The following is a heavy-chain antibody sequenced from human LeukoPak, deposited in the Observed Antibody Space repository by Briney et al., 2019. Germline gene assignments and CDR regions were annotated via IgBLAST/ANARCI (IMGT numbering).Heavy chain of an antibody. Sequence: PSETLSLTCTVSGGSISSSSYYWGWIRQPPGKGLEWIGSIYYSGSTYYNPSLKSRVTISVDTSKNQFSLKLSSVTAADTAVYYCARLIAAADKTFFDYWGQGTLVTVSS. CDR1: GGSISSSSYY. V-gene: IGHV4-39*01. CDR2: IYYSGST. CDR3: ARLIAAADKTFFDY. J-gene: IGHJ4*02. D-gene: IGHD6-13*01.